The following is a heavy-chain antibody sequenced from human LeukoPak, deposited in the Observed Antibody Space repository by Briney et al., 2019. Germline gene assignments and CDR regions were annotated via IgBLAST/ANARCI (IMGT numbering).Heavy chain of an antibody. CDR2: IIPILGIA. D-gene: IGHD4-11*01. CDR1: GGTFSSYT. Sequence: SVKVSCKASGGTFSSYTISWVRQAPGQGLEWMGRIIPILGIANYAQKFQGRVTITADKSTSTAYMVLSSLRSEDTAVYYCARAKKQGTTVTTGWFDPWGQGTLVTVSS. CDR3: ARAKKQGTTVTTGWFDP. J-gene: IGHJ5*02. V-gene: IGHV1-69*02.